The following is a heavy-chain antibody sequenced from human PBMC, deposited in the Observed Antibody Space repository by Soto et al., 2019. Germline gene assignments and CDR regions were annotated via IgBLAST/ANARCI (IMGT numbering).Heavy chain of an antibody. V-gene: IGHV5-10-1*01. Sequence: GESLKISCKGSGYSFTSYWISWVRQMPGKGLEWMGRIDPSDSYTNYSPSFQGHVTISADKSISTAYLQWSSLKASDTAMYYCAALTIAAAGTFDYWGQGTLVTVSA. D-gene: IGHD6-13*01. J-gene: IGHJ4*02. CDR2: IDPSDSYT. CDR1: GYSFTSYW. CDR3: AALTIAAAGTFDY.